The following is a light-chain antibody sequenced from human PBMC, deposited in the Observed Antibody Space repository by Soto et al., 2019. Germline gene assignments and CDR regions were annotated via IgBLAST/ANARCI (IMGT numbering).Light chain of an antibody. CDR1: SSDVGGYNY. V-gene: IGLV2-14*01. CDR2: DVS. J-gene: IGLJ1*01. CDR3: SSYTSSSTLVYV. Sequence: ALTQPASVSGSPGQSITISCTGTSSDVGGYNYVSWYQQHPGKAPKLMIYDVSNRPSGVSNRFSGSKSGNTASLTISGLQAEDEADYYCSSYTSSSTLVYVFGTGTKVTVL.